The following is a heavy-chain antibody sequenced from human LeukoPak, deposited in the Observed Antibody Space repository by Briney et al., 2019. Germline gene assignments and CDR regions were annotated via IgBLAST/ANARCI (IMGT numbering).Heavy chain of an antibody. CDR2: ISSSSSNI. J-gene: IGHJ4*02. Sequence: GGSLRLSCAASGFTFSSYSMNWVRQAPGKGLEWVSYISSSSSNIYHADSVKGRFTISRDNAKNSLYLQMNSLRAEDTAVYYCAIGAEYSYGDYGGYWGQGTLVTVSS. CDR3: AIGAEYSYGDYGGY. CDR1: GFTFSSYS. D-gene: IGHD4-17*01. V-gene: IGHV3-48*04.